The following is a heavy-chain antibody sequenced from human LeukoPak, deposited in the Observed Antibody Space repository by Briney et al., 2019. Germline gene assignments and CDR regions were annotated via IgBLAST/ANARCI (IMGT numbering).Heavy chain of an antibody. Sequence: PGGSLRLSCTAPGFTFGDYAMSWFRQAPGKGLEWVGFIRSKAYGGTTEYAASVKGRFTISRDDSKSIAYLQMNSLKTEDTAVYYCTRAVVYFWSGYFPADYFDYWGQGTLVTVSS. CDR1: GFTFGDYA. V-gene: IGHV3-49*03. CDR2: IRSKAYGGTT. J-gene: IGHJ4*02. D-gene: IGHD3-3*01. CDR3: TRAVVYFWSGYFPADYFDY.